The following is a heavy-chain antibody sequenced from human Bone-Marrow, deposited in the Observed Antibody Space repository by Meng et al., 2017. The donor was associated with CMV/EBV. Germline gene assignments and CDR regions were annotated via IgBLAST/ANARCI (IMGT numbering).Heavy chain of an antibody. CDR2: INHSGST. D-gene: IGHD1-26*01. V-gene: IGHV4-34*01. CDR3: ARHDSGSYAYAAFDI. Sequence: SQTLSLTCAVYGGSFSGYYWSWIRQPPGKGLEWIGEINHSGSTNYNPSLKSRVTISVDTSKNQFSLKLSSVTAADTAVYYCARHDSGSYAYAAFDIWGQGTMVTVSS. J-gene: IGHJ3*02. CDR1: GGSFSGYY.